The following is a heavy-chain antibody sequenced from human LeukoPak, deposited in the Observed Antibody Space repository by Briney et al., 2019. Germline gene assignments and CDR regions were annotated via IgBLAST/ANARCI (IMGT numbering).Heavy chain of an antibody. CDR2: INEDGTEI. Sequence: GGSLRLSCAASVFTFSKSWMSWVRPAPGKGLEWVANINEDGTEIYYMDSVKGRFTISRDNAKNSLYLQMNSLRAEDTAVYYGARDGRPLDYWGQGTLVTVSS. D-gene: IGHD1-26*01. CDR3: ARDGRPLDY. J-gene: IGHJ4*02. CDR1: VFTFSKSW. V-gene: IGHV3-7*01.